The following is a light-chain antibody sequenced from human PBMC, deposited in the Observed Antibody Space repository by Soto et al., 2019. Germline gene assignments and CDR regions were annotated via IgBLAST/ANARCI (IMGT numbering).Light chain of an antibody. CDR2: DAS. Sequence: EFVLTQSPGTLSLSPGERATLSCRASQTVRNNYLAWYQQKPGQAPRLLIYDASSRATGIPDRCSGGGSGTEFTLTIRRLEPEYYAVYYCQQFSIYPLTFGGGNKVEIK. J-gene: IGKJ4*01. CDR3: QQFSIYPLT. CDR1: QTVRNNY. V-gene: IGKV3-20*01.